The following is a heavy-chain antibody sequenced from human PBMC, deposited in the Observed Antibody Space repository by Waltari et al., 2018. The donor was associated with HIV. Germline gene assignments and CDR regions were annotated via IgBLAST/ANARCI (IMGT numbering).Heavy chain of an antibody. CDR2: IDWNGGSA. Sequence: DVRLVESGGEVVRPGASLRLSCVASGFTIDAYGMAWVRQRPGQGLECVSNIDWNGGSANYGDSVKGRFTVFRDNPKASLYLQMNNLRDEDTGLYYCVRDSDGSGYDIWGRGTLVTVFS. CDR1: GFTIDAYG. V-gene: IGHV3-20*04. D-gene: IGHD3-3*01. J-gene: IGHJ1*01. CDR3: VRDSDGSGYDI.